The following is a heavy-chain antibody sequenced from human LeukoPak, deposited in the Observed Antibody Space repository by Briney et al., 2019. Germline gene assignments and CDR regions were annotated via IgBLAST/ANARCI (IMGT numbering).Heavy chain of an antibody. D-gene: IGHD6-6*01. CDR1: GFTFSDYY. J-gene: IGHJ3*02. Sequence: GGSLRLSCAASGFTFSDYYMSWIRQAPGKGLECVSYISNSGDTRYYADSVKGRFTISRDNAKNSLYLQMNSLRAEDMALYYCAKASKQLKRALHAFDIWGQGTMVTVSS. CDR2: ISNSGDTR. CDR3: AKASKQLKRALHAFDI. V-gene: IGHV3-11*01.